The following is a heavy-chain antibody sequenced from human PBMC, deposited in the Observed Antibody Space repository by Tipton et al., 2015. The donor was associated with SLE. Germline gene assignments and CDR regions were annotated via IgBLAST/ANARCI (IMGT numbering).Heavy chain of an antibody. CDR1: GFTFRNYA. CDR2: ISSSSSYI. J-gene: IGHJ4*02. CDR3: ARAPSWTGDKGDY. V-gene: IGHV3-21*01. D-gene: IGHD3/OR15-3a*01. Sequence: SLRLSCSDSGFTFRNYAMHWVRQAPGKGLEWVSSISSSSSYIYYADSVKGRFTISRDNAKNSLYLQMNSLRAEDTAVYYCARAPSWTGDKGDYWGQGTLVTVSS.